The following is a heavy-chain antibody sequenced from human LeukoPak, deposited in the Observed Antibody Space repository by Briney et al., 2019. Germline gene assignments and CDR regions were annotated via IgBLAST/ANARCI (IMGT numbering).Heavy chain of an antibody. D-gene: IGHD2-2*01. CDR1: GGSFSGYY. V-gene: IGHV4-34*01. CDR3: ARGKDSCPHWYFDR. J-gene: IGHJ2*01. Sequence: SETLSLTCAVYGGSFSGYYWSWIRQPPGKGLEWIGEINHSGNTNYNPSLMSRVTISVDTSKNQFSLKLSSVTAADTAVYYCARGKDSCPHWYFDRWRRAPLVDVS. CDR2: INHSGNT.